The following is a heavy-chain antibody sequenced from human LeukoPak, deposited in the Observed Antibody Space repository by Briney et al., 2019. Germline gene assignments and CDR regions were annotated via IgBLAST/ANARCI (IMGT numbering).Heavy chain of an antibody. Sequence: GGSLRLSCAASGFTFSASAVHWVRQASGTGLEWVGRIRSKVYSYATMYGASVKGRFTISRDDSKKTAYLQMNSLKTEDTAVYYCTRGDVTHFDYWGQGTLVTVSS. J-gene: IGHJ4*02. D-gene: IGHD3-10*01. CDR2: IRSKVYSYAT. CDR3: TRGDVTHFDY. V-gene: IGHV3-73*01. CDR1: GFTFSASA.